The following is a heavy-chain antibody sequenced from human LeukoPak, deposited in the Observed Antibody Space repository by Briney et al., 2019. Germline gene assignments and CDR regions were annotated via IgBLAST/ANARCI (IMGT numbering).Heavy chain of an antibody. CDR2: ISSSSSYI. CDR3: ARAGFYCSSTSCYTDWGLAAAGLDAFDI. Sequence: GGSLRLSCAASGFTFSSYAMHWVRQAPGKGLEWVSSISSSSSYIYYADSVKGRFTISRDNAKNSLYLQMNSLRAEDTAVYYCARAGFYCSSTSCYTDWGLAAAGLDAFDIWGQGTMVTVSS. D-gene: IGHD2-2*02. J-gene: IGHJ3*02. V-gene: IGHV3-21*01. CDR1: GFTFSSYA.